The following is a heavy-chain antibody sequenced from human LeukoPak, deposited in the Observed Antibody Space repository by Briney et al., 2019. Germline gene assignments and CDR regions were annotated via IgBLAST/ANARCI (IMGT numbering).Heavy chain of an antibody. CDR2: IYTSGST. Sequence: PSETLSLTCTVSGGSISSHYWSWIRQPAGKGLEWIGRIYTSGSTKYNPSLKSRVTISVDTSKNQFSLELTSVTAADTAVYYCARDLLKDRGYDPDAFDIWGQGTMVTVSS. J-gene: IGHJ3*02. V-gene: IGHV4-4*07. D-gene: IGHD5-12*01. CDR3: ARDLLKDRGYDPDAFDI. CDR1: GGSISSHY.